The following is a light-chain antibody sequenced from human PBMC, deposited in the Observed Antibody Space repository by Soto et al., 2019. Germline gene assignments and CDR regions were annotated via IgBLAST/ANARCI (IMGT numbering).Light chain of an antibody. V-gene: IGKV3-20*01. CDR2: GAS. Sequence: EIVLTQSLGTLSLSPGERVTLSCRASQNVYINSLAWYQQKPGQTPRLLIYGASTRAAAVPDRFSGSGSGTDLALSIDGLEPEDFAIYYCQQYGVSPLTFGPGTRVD. J-gene: IGKJ3*01. CDR3: QQYGVSPLT. CDR1: QNVYINS.